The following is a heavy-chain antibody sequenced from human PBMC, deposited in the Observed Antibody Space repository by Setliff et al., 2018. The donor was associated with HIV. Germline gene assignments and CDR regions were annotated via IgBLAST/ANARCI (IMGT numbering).Heavy chain of an antibody. Sequence: SVKVSCKASGGTFSSYVISWVRQAPGQGPEWMGGIIPMYGVANYAQKFQGRVTITTDESTSTAYMELSSLRSEDTAVYYCALPYCGGGNCWSSASLPPAGWSDPWGRGTLVTVSS. CDR2: IIPMYGVA. J-gene: IGHJ5*02. D-gene: IGHD2-15*01. CDR1: GGTFSSYV. V-gene: IGHV1-69*05. CDR3: ALPYCGGGNCWSSASLPPAGWSDP.